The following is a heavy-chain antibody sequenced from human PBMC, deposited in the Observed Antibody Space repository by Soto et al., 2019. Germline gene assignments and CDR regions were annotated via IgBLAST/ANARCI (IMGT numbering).Heavy chain of an antibody. V-gene: IGHV4-30-4*01. CDR3: AREVRGVTTSANWFDP. CDR2: IYYSGST. D-gene: IGHD4-4*01. J-gene: IGHJ5*02. Sequence: QVQLQESGPGLVKPSQTLSLTCTVSGGSISSGDYYWSWIRQPPGKGLEWIGYIYYSGSTYYNPSLKSRVTISVDTSKNQFSLKLSSVTAADTAVYYCAREVRGVTTSANWFDPWGQGTLVTVSS. CDR1: GGSISSGDYY.